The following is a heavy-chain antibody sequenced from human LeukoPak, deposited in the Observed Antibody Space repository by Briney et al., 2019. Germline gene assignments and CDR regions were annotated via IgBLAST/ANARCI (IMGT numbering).Heavy chain of an antibody. D-gene: IGHD3-22*01. CDR1: GGTFSSYA. Sequence: RGASVKVSCKASGGTFSSYAISWVRQAPGQGLEWMGRIIPILGIANYAQKFQGRVTITADKSTSTAYMELSSLRSEDTAVYYCARDRDDSSGYYYRDWGQGTLVTVSS. V-gene: IGHV1-69*04. J-gene: IGHJ4*02. CDR3: ARDRDDSSGYYYRD. CDR2: IIPILGIA.